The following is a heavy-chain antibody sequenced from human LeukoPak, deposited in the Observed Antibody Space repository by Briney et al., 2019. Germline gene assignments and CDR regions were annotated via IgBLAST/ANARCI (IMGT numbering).Heavy chain of an antibody. CDR2: ISSSSNYI. CDR1: GFTFSSHS. D-gene: IGHD4-23*01. V-gene: IGHV3-21*01. J-gene: IGHJ4*02. Sequence: GGSLRLSCAASGFTFSSHSMTWVRQAPGKGLEWVSSISSSSNYIYYADSVKGRFTISRDDAKNSLYLQANSLRAEDTAVYYCARGRPHGNDYWGQGTLVTVSS. CDR3: ARGRPHGNDY.